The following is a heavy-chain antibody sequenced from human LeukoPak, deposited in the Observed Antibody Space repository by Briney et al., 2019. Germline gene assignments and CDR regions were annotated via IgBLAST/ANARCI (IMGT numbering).Heavy chain of an antibody. J-gene: IGHJ4*02. V-gene: IGHV1-18*01. Sequence: ASVKVSCKASGYTFTSYGISWVRQAPGQGLEWMGWISAYNGNTNFAQKLQSRVTMTTDTSTSTAYMELRSLRSDDTAVYYCARDGYEWELPRQIDYWGQGTLVTVSS. CDR1: GYTFTSYG. D-gene: IGHD1-26*01. CDR3: ARDGYEWELPRQIDY. CDR2: ISAYNGNT.